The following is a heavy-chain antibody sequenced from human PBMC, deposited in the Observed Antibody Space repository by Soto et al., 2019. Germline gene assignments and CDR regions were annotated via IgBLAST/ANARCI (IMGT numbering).Heavy chain of an antibody. Sequence: GGSLRLSCAASGFTFNNYAMTWVRQAPGKGLEWVSSIRGSGDSTYYADSVKGRFTISRDTSKSTLYLQMNTLRAEDTAIYYCVKDWSGDSCPCMDVWGQGTTVTVSS. CDR3: VKDWSGDSCPCMDV. J-gene: IGHJ6*02. D-gene: IGHD3-3*01. V-gene: IGHV3-23*01. CDR2: IRGSGDST. CDR1: GFTFNNYA.